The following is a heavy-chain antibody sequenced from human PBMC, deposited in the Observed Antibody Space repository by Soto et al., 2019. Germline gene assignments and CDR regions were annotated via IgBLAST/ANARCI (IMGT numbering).Heavy chain of an antibody. V-gene: IGHV4-39*01. CDR3: ATRPAGSLPYFDF. Sequence: SETLSLTCTVSGGSISSSSYYWGWIRQPPGKGLEWIGSIYYSGSTYYNPSLKSRVTISVDTSKNQFSLKLSSVTAADTAVYYCATRPAGSLPYFDFWGQGALVTVSS. CDR1: GGSISSSSYY. J-gene: IGHJ4*02. CDR2: IYYSGST. D-gene: IGHD6-13*01.